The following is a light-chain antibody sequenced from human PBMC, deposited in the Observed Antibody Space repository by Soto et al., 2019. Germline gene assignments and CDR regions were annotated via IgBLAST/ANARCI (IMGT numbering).Light chain of an antibody. CDR3: SSYTSSSTHV. Sequence: QSALTQPASVAGSPGQSITISCTGTSSDVGAYTFVSWYQQHPDKVPKLMIFDVSHRPSGVSDRFSGSKSVNTASLTISGLQPEDEADYYCSSYTSSSTHVFGSGTKVTVL. CDR2: DVS. CDR1: SSDVGAYTF. V-gene: IGLV2-14*03. J-gene: IGLJ1*01.